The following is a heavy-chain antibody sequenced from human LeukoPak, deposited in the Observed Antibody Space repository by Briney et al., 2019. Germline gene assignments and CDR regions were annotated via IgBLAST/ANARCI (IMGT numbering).Heavy chain of an antibody. V-gene: IGHV3-64D*06. J-gene: IGHJ4*02. Sequence: GGSLRLSCSASGFTFSSYAMHWVRQAPGEGLEYISGVTSDGGTTYHADSVKGRFTISRDNPKNTLYLQMSSLRVEDTAVYYCVKVSSTVGATYFDYWGQGTLVTVSS. CDR1: GFTFSSYA. CDR2: VTSDGGTT. D-gene: IGHD1-26*01. CDR3: VKVSSTVGATYFDY.